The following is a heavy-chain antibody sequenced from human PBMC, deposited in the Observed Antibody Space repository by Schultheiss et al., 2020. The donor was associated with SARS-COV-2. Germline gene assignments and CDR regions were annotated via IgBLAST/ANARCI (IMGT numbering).Heavy chain of an antibody. D-gene: IGHD1-1*01. CDR2: IWYDGSNI. Sequence: GGSLRLSCSASGFNFSGYALHWVRQAPGKGLEWVGVIWYDGSNIYYGDSVKGRFTISRDNSKNTLYLEMNSLRAEDTGVYYCARDGSATTSEIDYWGQGTLVTVSS. J-gene: IGHJ4*02. CDR3: ARDGSATTSEIDY. CDR1: GFNFSGYA. V-gene: IGHV3-33*08.